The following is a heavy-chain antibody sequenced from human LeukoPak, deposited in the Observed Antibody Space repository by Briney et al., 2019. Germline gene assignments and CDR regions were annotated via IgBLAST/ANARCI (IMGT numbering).Heavy chain of an antibody. CDR2: IRSSGNTI. D-gene: IGHD1-26*01. J-gene: IGHJ4*02. V-gene: IGHV3-48*02. Sequence: GGSLRLSCAASGFTFSSYNMNWVCQAPGKGLEWVSYIRSSGNTIYYADSVKGRFTISRDNAKNSVYLQMNSLRDEDTAVYYCARYGSYPEAFDYWGQGTLVTVSS. CDR1: GFTFSSYN. CDR3: ARYGSYPEAFDY.